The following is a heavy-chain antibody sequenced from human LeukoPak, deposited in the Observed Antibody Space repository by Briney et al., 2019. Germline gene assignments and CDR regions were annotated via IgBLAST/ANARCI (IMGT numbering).Heavy chain of an antibody. D-gene: IGHD1-26*01. CDR2: ISGSGGST. Sequence: GGSLRLSCAASGFTFSSYAMSWVRQAPGKGLEWVSAISGSGGSTYYADSVKGRFTISRDNSKNTLYLQMNSLRAEDTAVYYCAKDDLGGSLYPDYFDYWGQGTLVTVSS. V-gene: IGHV3-23*01. CDR1: GFTFSSYA. J-gene: IGHJ4*02. CDR3: AKDDLGGSLYPDYFDY.